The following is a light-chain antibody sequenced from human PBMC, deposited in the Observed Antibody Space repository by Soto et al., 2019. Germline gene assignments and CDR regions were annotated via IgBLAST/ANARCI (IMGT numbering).Light chain of an antibody. J-gene: IGKJ3*01. Sequence: DIVMTQSPDYLPVSLGERATINCKSSQSVLHTADNRNYLAWYQQKPGQPPKLLIYWASTREFGVPDRFSGGGSGTDFTLTISTLQAEDVAVYYCQQYYTTPLTFGPGTKVDIK. CDR1: QSVLHTADNRNY. V-gene: IGKV4-1*01. CDR2: WAS. CDR3: QQYYTTPLT.